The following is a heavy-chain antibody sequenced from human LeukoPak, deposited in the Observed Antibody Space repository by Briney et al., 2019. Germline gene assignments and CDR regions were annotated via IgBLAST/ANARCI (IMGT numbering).Heavy chain of an antibody. V-gene: IGHV4-39*01. CDR2: IYYSGST. CDR3: ARHGGSGYGSYYFDF. CDR1: GGSISSSSYY. J-gene: IGHJ4*02. Sequence: PSETLSLTCTVSGGSISSSSYYWGWIRQPPGKGLEWIGTIYYSGSTYYNPSLKSRVTISVDTSKNQFSLKLSSVTAADTAVYYCARHGGSGYGSYYFDFWGQGTLVTVSS. D-gene: IGHD5-18*01.